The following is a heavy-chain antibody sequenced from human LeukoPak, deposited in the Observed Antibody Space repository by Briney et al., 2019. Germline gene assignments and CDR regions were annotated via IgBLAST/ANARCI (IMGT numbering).Heavy chain of an antibody. Sequence: KPSETLSLTCTVSGGSISSYYWSWIRQPPGKGLEWIGYIYYSGSTKYNPSLNSRVTMSVDTSKNQLSLNLTSVAAADTAVYYCARAASGYYYASDIWGQGTVVTVSS. CDR3: ARAASGYYYASDI. CDR2: IYYSGST. J-gene: IGHJ3*02. D-gene: IGHD5-12*01. CDR1: GGSISSYY. V-gene: IGHV4-59*01.